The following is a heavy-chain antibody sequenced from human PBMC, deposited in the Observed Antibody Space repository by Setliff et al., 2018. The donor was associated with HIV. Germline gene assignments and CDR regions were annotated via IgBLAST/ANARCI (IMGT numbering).Heavy chain of an antibody. CDR1: GDSISGYY. J-gene: IGHJ5*01. CDR3: AGHPVTSGWLSLNWFDP. V-gene: IGHV4-59*03. Sequence: SETLSLTCTSSGDSISGYYWSWVRQPPGNELEWIGSIYHDGTTHYRSSLRSRAAISIDTSKSQISLKVRSVTAADTAVYFCAGHPVTSGWLSLNWFDPWGQGILVTVSS. D-gene: IGHD6-19*01. CDR2: IYHDGTT.